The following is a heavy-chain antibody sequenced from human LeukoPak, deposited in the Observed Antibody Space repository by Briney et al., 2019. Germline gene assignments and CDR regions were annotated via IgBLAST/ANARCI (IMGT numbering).Heavy chain of an antibody. CDR1: GFIFSSYS. CDR2: ISSSSSYI. CDR3: ASSSSSWYWHFDL. D-gene: IGHD6-13*01. J-gene: IGHJ2*01. Sequence: GRSLRLSCAASGFIFSSYSMNWVRQAPGKGLEWVSSISSSSSYIYYADSVKGRFTISRDNSNNTLFLQMNSLRAEDTAVYYCASSSSSWYWHFDLWGRGTLVTVSS. V-gene: IGHV3-21*01.